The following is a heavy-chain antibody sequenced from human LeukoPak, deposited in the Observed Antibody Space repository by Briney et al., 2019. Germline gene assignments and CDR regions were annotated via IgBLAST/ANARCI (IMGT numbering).Heavy chain of an antibody. CDR3: AGDGSGSYHFDY. V-gene: IGHV3-30-3*01. CDR2: ISYDGSNK. D-gene: IGHD1-26*01. CDR1: GFTFSSHA. Sequence: GGSLRLSCAASGFTFSSHAMHWVRQAPGKGLEWVAVISYDGSNKYYADSVKGRFTISRDNSKNTLYLQMNSLRAEDTAVYYCAGDGSGSYHFDYWGQGTLVTVSS. J-gene: IGHJ4*02.